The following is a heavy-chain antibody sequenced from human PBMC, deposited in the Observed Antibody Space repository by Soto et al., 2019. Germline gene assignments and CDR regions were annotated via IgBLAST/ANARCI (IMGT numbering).Heavy chain of an antibody. D-gene: IGHD3-22*01. CDR3: ARDIFGYFYDSSGYYYDY. CDR2: INAGNGNT. CDR1: GYTFTSYA. J-gene: IGHJ4*02. V-gene: IGHV1-3*01. Sequence: ASVKVSCKASGYTFTSYAMHWVRQAPGQRLEWMGWINAGNGNTKYSQKFQGRVTITRDTSASTAYMELSSLRSEDTAVYYCARDIFGYFYDSSGYYYDYWRQRTLVTVSS.